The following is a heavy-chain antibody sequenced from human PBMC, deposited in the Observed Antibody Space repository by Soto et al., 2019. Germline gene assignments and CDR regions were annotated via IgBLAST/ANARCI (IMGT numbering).Heavy chain of an antibody. CDR1: GFTLNNYA. V-gene: IGHV3-30-3*01. CDR2: ISYDGSNK. J-gene: IGHJ4*02. D-gene: IGHD3-3*01. CDR3: ARDLATIDDY. Sequence: QVKLVESGGGVVQPGRSLRLSCAASGFTLNNYAMHWVRQAPGKGLEWVGVISYDGSNKYYADSLKGRFTISRDDSLTILYLQMYSLSAEDTAIYYCARDLATIDDYWGQGTLVTVSS.